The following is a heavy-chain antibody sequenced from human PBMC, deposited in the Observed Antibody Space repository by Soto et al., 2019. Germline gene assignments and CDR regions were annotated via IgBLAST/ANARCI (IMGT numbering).Heavy chain of an antibody. CDR1: GYSFSTYW. Sequence: PGESLKISCKGFGYSFSTYWIGWVRQMPGKGLEWMGIKYPGDSETTYSPSFEGQVTISLDKSISTAYLHWSSLKASDTAVYYCARIRGYWYGLDVWGQGTTVTVSS. CDR3: ARIRGYWYGLDV. J-gene: IGHJ6*02. V-gene: IGHV5-51*01. CDR2: KYPGDSET.